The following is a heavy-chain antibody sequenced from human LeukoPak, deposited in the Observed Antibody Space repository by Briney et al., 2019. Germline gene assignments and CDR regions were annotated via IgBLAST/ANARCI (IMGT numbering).Heavy chain of an antibody. Sequence: ASVKVSCKASVYSFTSYDINWVREASGQGHEWMGWMNPNSGYAGFAQKFQGRVTSTRDTSTGTAYLELSSLRSEDTAVYFCARGEYYGSGSWGYWGQGTLVTVSS. CDR3: ARGEYYGSGSWGY. J-gene: IGHJ4*02. CDR1: VYSFTSYD. V-gene: IGHV1-8*02. CDR2: MNPNSGYA. D-gene: IGHD3-10*01.